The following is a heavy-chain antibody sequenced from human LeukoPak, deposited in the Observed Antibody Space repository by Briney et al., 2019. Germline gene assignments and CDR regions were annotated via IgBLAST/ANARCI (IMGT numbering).Heavy chain of an antibody. CDR1: GGSFSGYY. D-gene: IGHD2-2*01. Sequence: SETLSLTCAVYGGSFSGYYWSWIRQPPGKGLEWIGSIYYSGSTYYNPSLKSRVTISVDTSKNQFSLKLSSVTAADTAVYYCARLGYCSSTSCYVVNYYYYYMDVWGKGTTVTVSS. V-gene: IGHV4-34*01. CDR3: ARLGYCSSTSCYVVNYYYYYMDV. CDR2: IYYSGST. J-gene: IGHJ6*03.